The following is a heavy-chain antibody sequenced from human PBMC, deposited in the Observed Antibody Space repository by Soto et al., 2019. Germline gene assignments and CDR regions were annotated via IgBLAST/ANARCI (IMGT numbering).Heavy chain of an antibody. CDR2: IKGGGGSK. Sequence: PGGSLRLSCAASGFTFSSYSMSWVRQAPGKGLEWVSAIKGGGGSKYYADSVKGRFTISRDNAKNSLYLQMNSLRAEDTAVYYCAREKYYFDYWGQGTLVTVSS. J-gene: IGHJ4*02. CDR3: AREKYYFDY. CDR1: GFTFSSYS. V-gene: IGHV3-7*05.